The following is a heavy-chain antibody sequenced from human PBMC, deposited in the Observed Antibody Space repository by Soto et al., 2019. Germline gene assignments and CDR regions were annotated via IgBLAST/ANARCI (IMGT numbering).Heavy chain of an antibody. V-gene: IGHV4-31*03. J-gene: IGHJ3*02. Sequence: SETLSLTCTVSGGSISSGGYYWSWIRQHPGKGLEWIGYIYYSGSTNYNPSLKSRVTISVDSSKNQFSLKLSSVTAADTAVYYCAKLVGREAAPLFVFDIWGQGKMVTVS. CDR3: AKLVGREAAPLFVFDI. D-gene: IGHD2-15*01. CDR1: GGSISSGGYY. CDR2: IYYSGST.